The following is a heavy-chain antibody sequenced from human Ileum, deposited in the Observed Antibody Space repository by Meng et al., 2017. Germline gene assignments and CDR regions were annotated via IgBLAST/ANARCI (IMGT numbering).Heavy chain of an antibody. CDR3: ARAYHDYGEGNAFDI. CDR2: IFHSGST. CDR1: GYSISSGYF. J-gene: IGHJ3*02. D-gene: IGHD4-17*01. Sequence: SETLSLTCSVSGYSISSGYFWGWIRQPPGRGLEWIGNIFHSGSTYYNPSLKSRVTISVDMSKNQFSLRLTSVTAADTAVYYCARAYHDYGEGNAFDIWGQGTMVTVSS. V-gene: IGHV4-38-2*02.